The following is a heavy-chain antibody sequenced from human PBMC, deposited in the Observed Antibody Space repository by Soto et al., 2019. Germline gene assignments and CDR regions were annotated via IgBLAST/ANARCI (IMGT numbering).Heavy chain of an antibody. Sequence: SEALSLTCAVSGGSISRGGYSWSWIRQPPGKGLEWIGYIYHSGSTYYNPSLKSRVTISVDRSKNQFSLKLSSVTAADTAVYYPARSIDPWGQGTLVTVSS. V-gene: IGHV4-30-2*01. CDR1: GGSISRGGYS. CDR3: ARSIDP. CDR2: IYHSGST. J-gene: IGHJ5*02.